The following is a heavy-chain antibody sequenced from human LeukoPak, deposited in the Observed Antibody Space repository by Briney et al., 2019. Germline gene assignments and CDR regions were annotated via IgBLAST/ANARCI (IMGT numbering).Heavy chain of an antibody. J-gene: IGHJ4*02. CDR3: ASGEWPQNY. Sequence: GGSLRLSCAASGFTFSNYAMSWVRQAPGKGLEWVSAISGSGGSTYYADSLKGRFTNSRDNSKNTLYLQMNSLRAEDTAVYYCASGEWPQNYWGQGTLVTVSS. CDR2: ISGSGGST. V-gene: IGHV3-23*01. D-gene: IGHD3-10*01. CDR1: GFTFSNYA.